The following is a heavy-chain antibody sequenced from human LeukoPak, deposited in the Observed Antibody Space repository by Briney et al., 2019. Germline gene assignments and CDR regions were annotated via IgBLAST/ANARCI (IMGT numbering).Heavy chain of an antibody. CDR2: FLSDGRI. Sequence: PGGSLRLSCAASGLTVSSTSMTWVRQAPGKGLEWVSDFLSDGRIYYADSVKGRFTIPKDNSQNTVNLQMDNLRAEDTASYYCGSYRRAYDIWGQGTVVTVAS. CDR3: GSYRRAYDI. CDR1: GLTVSSTS. J-gene: IGHJ3*02. D-gene: IGHD1-26*01. V-gene: IGHV3-53*01.